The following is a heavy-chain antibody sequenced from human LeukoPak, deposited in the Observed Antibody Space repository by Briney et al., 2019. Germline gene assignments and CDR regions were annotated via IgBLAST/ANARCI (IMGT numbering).Heavy chain of an antibody. Sequence: PWETLSLTCTVSGGSISRSSYYWGWIRQPPGKGLEWIGSIHYTGSTYYNPSLKSRVTISVDTSKNQFSLKVSSVTAADTVVYYCARLYSGYDPPDYWGQGTLVTASS. D-gene: IGHD5-12*01. CDR2: IHYTGST. V-gene: IGHV4-39*01. CDR1: GGSISRSSYY. CDR3: ARLYSGYDPPDY. J-gene: IGHJ4*02.